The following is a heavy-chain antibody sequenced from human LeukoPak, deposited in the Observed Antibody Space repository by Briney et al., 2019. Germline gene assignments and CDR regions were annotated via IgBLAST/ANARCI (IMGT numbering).Heavy chain of an antibody. CDR2: ISAYNGNT. CDR1: GYTFTSYG. Sequence: ASVKVSCKASGYTFTSYGISWVRQAPGQGLEWMGWISAYNGNTNYAQKLQGRVTMTTDTSTSTAYMELRSLRSDDTAVYYCARGRKWGTAMPRKYYFDYWGQGTLVTVSS. CDR3: ARGRKWGTAMPRKYYFDY. V-gene: IGHV1-18*01. J-gene: IGHJ4*02. D-gene: IGHD5-18*01.